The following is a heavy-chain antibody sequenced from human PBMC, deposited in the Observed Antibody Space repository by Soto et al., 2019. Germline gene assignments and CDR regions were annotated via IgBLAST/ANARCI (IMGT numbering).Heavy chain of an antibody. CDR2: ISGSGGST. D-gene: IGHD6-19*01. Sequence: GGSLRLSRAASGFTFSSYAMNWVRQAPGKGLEWFSAISGSGGSTYYADSVKGRFTISRDYSKHTLYLQMSSLRTEDTAVYYCVRISAGAWYMIVYWGQGPLVNVSS. V-gene: IGHV3-23*01. J-gene: IGHJ4*02. CDR3: VRISAGAWYMIVY. CDR1: GFTFSSYA.